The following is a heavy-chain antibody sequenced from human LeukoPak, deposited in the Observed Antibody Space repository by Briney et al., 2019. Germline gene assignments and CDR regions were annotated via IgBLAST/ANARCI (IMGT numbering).Heavy chain of an antibody. D-gene: IGHD3-9*01. V-gene: IGHV3-23*01. Sequence: GGSLRLSCAASGFTFSSYAMSWVRQAPGKGLEWVSSISGGGGGTYYADSVKGRFTLSRDISKNTLYLQMNSLRADDTAVYYCAKDAGTILTGYYLPPAYFDYWGQGTLVTVSS. J-gene: IGHJ4*02. CDR2: ISGGGGGT. CDR3: AKDAGTILTGYYLPPAYFDY. CDR1: GFTFSSYA.